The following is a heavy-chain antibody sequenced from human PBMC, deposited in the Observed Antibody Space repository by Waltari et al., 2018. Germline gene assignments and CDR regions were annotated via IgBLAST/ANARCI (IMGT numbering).Heavy chain of an antibody. CDR1: PFPLCSSS. Sequence: DVDLFESGGALVHPGGSLIISCRGSPFPLCSSSLGWVRQAPGKGLEWVSVLSASGATTYYADSVKGRFTISRDNSKDTLYLQMSNLRVEDTAIYFCVKSPGYSADSSYFDSWGRGTQVSVST. CDR3: VKSPGYSADSSYFDS. J-gene: IGHJ4*02. D-gene: IGHD5-18*01. CDR2: LSASGATT. V-gene: IGHV3-23*01.